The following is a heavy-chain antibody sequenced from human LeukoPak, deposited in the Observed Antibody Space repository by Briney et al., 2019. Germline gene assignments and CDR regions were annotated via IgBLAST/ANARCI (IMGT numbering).Heavy chain of an antibody. CDR2: ISSNGGST. Sequence: GGSLRLSCAASGFTFSSYAMHWVRQAPGKGLEYVSAISSNGGSTYYANSVKGRFTISRDNSKNTLHLQMGSLRAEDMGVYYCARVHPYDSSGYYRNWGQGTLVTVSS. V-gene: IGHV3-64*01. J-gene: IGHJ4*02. D-gene: IGHD3-22*01. CDR3: ARVHPYDSSGYYRN. CDR1: GFTFSSYA.